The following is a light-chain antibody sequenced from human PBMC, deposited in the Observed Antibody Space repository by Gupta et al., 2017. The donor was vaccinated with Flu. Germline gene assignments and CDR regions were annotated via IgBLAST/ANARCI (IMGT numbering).Light chain of an antibody. J-gene: IGKJ3*01. CDR2: GAS. CDR3: QQYNNWPQT. Sequence: PATLSVSPGERATPSCRASQSVSSNLAWYQQKPGQAPRLLIYGASTRATGIPARFSGSGSGTEFTLTISSLQSEDFAVYYCQQYNNWPQTFGPGTKVDIK. V-gene: IGKV3-15*01. CDR1: QSVSSN.